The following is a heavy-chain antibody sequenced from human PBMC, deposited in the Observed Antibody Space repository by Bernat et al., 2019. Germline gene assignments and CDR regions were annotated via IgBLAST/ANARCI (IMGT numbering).Heavy chain of an antibody. J-gene: IGHJ4*02. D-gene: IGHD3-22*01. CDR1: GGSINSGGYY. V-gene: IGHV4-61*08. CDR3: ARGRRYYYDSSGYFSS. CDR2: INHSGST. Sequence: QVQLQESGPGLVKPSQTLSLTCTVSGGSINSGGYYWSWIRQPPGKGLEWIGEINHSGSTNYNPSLKSRVTISVDTSKNQFSLKLSSVTAADTAVYYCARGRRYYYDSSGYFSSWGQGTLVTVSS.